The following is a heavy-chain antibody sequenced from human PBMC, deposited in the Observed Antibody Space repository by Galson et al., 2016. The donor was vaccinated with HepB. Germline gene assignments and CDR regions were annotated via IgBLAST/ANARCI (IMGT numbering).Heavy chain of an antibody. D-gene: IGHD3-3*01. CDR1: GITFSNYA. J-gene: IGHJ4*02. Sequence: SVRLSCAASGITFSNYALSWVRQAPGKGLEWVSSISGSGGSSYYADSVKGRFTISRDNSKNTLYLQMNSLRAEDTAVYYCAKAFDFWSGYPFDHWGPGTVVTVSS. CDR2: ISGSGGSS. CDR3: AKAFDFWSGYPFDH. V-gene: IGHV3-23*01.